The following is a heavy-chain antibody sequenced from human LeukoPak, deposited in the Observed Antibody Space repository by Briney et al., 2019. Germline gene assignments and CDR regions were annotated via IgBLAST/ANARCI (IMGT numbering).Heavy chain of an antibody. V-gene: IGHV3-53*01. CDR2: IYIGGST. D-gene: IGHD3-10*01. J-gene: IGHJ4*02. Sequence: PGGSLRLSCAASGLTVSSNYMTWVRQAPGKGLEWVSVIYIGGSTYYADSVKGRFTISRDNSKNTLYLQMNSLRAEDTAVYYCARLAPNYYGSGSSYRYFDYWGQGTLSPSPQ. CDR1: GLTVSSNY. CDR3: ARLAPNYYGSGSSYRYFDY.